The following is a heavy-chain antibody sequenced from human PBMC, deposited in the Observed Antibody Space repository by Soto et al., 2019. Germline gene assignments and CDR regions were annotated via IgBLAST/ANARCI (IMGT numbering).Heavy chain of an antibody. D-gene: IGHD5-18*01. J-gene: IGHJ5*02. CDR1: GGIFSSYI. Sequence: GASVKVSCKASGGIFSSYIISWVRQAPGQGLEWMGRIIPILGIANYAQKFQGRVTITADKSTSTAYMELSSLRSEDTAVYYCARDRQAMEEENWFDPWGQGTLVTVSS. V-gene: IGHV1-69*04. CDR3: ARDRQAMEEENWFDP. CDR2: IIPILGIA.